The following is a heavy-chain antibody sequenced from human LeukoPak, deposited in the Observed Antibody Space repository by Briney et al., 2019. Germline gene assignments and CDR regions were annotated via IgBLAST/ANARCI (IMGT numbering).Heavy chain of an antibody. CDR1: GYAFTSYA. V-gene: IGHV1-3*01. CDR2: INAGNGNT. CDR3: ARSGVDILTGCISFDP. Sequence: ASVKVSCKASGYAFTSYAMHWVRQAPGQRLEWMGWINAGNGNTKYSQKFQGRVTITRDTSASTAYMELSSLRSEDTAVYYCARSGVDILTGCISFDPWGQGTLVTVSS. J-gene: IGHJ5*02. D-gene: IGHD3-9*01.